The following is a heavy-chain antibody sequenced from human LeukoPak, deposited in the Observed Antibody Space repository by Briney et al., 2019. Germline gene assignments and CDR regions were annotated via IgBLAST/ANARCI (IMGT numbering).Heavy chain of an antibody. V-gene: IGHV3-43*01. CDR1: GFTFDDYT. CDR3: ARDKSADYGDSYFDS. J-gene: IGHJ4*02. D-gene: IGHD4-17*01. CDR2: ISWDGGST. Sequence: GGSLRLSCAASGFTFDDYTMHWVRQAPGKGLEWVSLISWDGGSTYYADSVKGRFTISRDNSKNSLYLQMNSLRAEDTAVYYCARDKSADYGDSYFDSWGQGILVTVSS.